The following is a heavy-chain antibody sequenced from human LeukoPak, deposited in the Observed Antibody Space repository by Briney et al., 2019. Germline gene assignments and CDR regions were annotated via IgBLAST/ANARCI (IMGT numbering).Heavy chain of an antibody. CDR3: AKGGYDYVWGKFDY. Sequence: EGSLRLSCASSGFTFSSYGMNWVRQAPGKGLEWVAFIRYDGSNKYYADSVKGRFTISRENSKNTLYLQMNSLRAEDTAVYYCAKGGYDYVWGKFDYWGQGTLVTVSS. CDR1: GFTFSSYG. V-gene: IGHV3-30*02. D-gene: IGHD3-16*01. J-gene: IGHJ4*02. CDR2: IRYDGSNK.